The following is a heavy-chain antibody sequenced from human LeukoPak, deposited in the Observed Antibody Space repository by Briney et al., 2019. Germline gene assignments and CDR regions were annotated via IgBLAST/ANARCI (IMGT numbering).Heavy chain of an antibody. V-gene: IGHV4-34*01. CDR3: ASTASYGILNELDY. Sequence: SETLSLTCAVYGGSFSGYYWSWIRQPPGKGLEWIGSIYHGGSTYYNPSLKSRVTISVDTSKNQFSLKLSSVTAADTAVYYCASTASYGILNELDYWGQGTLVTVSS. CDR1: GGSFSGYY. CDR2: IYHGGST. J-gene: IGHJ4*02. D-gene: IGHD1-26*01.